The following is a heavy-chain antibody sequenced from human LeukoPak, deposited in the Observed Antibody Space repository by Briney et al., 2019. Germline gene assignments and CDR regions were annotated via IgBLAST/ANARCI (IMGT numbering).Heavy chain of an antibody. V-gene: IGHV4-39*01. CDR3: ARLRPHYSNYDPGYFDY. Sequence: KTSETLSLTCTVSGGSISSGSYYWVWIRQPPGKGLEWIGSIYYSGSTYYNPSLKSRVTISVDTSKNQFSLKLSSVTAADTAVYYCARLRPHYSNYDPGYFDYWGQGTLVTVSS. CDR1: GGSISSGSYY. D-gene: IGHD4-11*01. J-gene: IGHJ4*02. CDR2: IYYSGST.